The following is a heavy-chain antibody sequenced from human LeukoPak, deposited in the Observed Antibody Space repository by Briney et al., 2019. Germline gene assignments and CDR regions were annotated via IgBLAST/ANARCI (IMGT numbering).Heavy chain of an antibody. J-gene: IGHJ5*02. CDR2: INHSGST. CDR1: GGSFSGYY. D-gene: IGHD1-26*01. CDR3: ARGLRMRGTWSLWFDP. Sequence: PSETLSLTCAVYGGSFSGYYWSWIRQPPGKGLEGIGEINHSGSTNYNPSLKSRVTISVDTSKNQFSLKLSSVTAADTAVYYCARGLRMRGTWSLWFDPWGQGTLVTVSS. V-gene: IGHV4-34*01.